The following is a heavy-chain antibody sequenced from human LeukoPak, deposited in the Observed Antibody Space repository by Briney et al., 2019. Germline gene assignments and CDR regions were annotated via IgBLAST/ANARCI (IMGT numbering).Heavy chain of an antibody. V-gene: IGHV3-11*01. CDR1: AFTFSDYY. Sequence: PGGSLRLSCAASAFTFSDYYMSLIRQAPGKGLEWVSYISSSGSTIYYADSVKGRFTISRDNAKNSLYLQMNSLRAEDTAVYYCARVMTYYYDSSGYSDYWGQGTLVTVSS. J-gene: IGHJ4*02. CDR2: ISSSGSTI. D-gene: IGHD3-22*01. CDR3: ARVMTYYYDSSGYSDY.